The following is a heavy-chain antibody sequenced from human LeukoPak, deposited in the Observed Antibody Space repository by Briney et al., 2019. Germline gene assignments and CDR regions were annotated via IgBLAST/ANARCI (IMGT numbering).Heavy chain of an antibody. J-gene: IGHJ5*02. CDR1: GYSFTTYH. CDR3: AREAVTIFALVRTQTTKSPHRFDP. V-gene: IGHV1-46*01. D-gene: IGHD3/OR15-3a*01. Sequence: GASVKVSCKASGYSFTTYHMHWVRQAPGQGLEWMGIINPSGGSTNYAQNFQGRVTMTRDMSTSTVYVELSSLRSEDTAVYYCAREAVTIFALVRTQTTKSPHRFDPWGQGTLVTVSS. CDR2: INPSGGST.